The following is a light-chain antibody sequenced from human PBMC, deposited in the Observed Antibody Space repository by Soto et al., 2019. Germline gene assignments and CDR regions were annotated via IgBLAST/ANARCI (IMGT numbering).Light chain of an antibody. J-gene: IGKJ4*01. CDR1: QSVSDY. V-gene: IGKV3-15*01. CDR3: QQYNNWPLT. CDR2: RAS. Sequence: EIVMTQSPATLSASPGEGATLSCRASQSVSDYLAWYQQAPGQAPRLLIYRASIRATGIPARFSGGGSGTEFTLTIRSLQSEDFAVYYCQQYNNWPLTFGGGTKVEIK.